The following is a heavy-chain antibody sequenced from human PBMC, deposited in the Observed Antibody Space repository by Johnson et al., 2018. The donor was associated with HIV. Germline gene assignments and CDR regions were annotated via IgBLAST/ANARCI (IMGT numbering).Heavy chain of an antibody. Sequence: VQLVESGGGVVQPGRSLRLSCAASGFTFRSYWMHWVRQAPGKGLVWVSRINSDGSSTRYADSVKGRFTISRDNAKNTLYLQMNSLRTEDTALYYCAKDGSGDVRGAFDIWGQGTMVTVSS. CDR3: AKDGSGDVRGAFDI. V-gene: IGHV3-74*01. J-gene: IGHJ3*02. CDR2: INSDGSST. CDR1: GFTFRSYW. D-gene: IGHD3-10*02.